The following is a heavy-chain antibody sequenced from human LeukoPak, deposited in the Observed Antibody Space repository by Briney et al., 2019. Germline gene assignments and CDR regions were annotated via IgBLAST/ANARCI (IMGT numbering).Heavy chain of an antibody. D-gene: IGHD4-17*01. Sequence: ASVKVSCKASGYTFTSYYMHWVRQAPGQGLEWMGIINPNSGNTGYAQKFQGRVTITRNTSISTAYMELSSLRSEDTAVYYCARDYGDYFFDYWGQGTLVTVSS. J-gene: IGHJ4*02. CDR2: INPNSGNT. CDR1: GYTFTSYY. CDR3: ARDYGDYFFDY. V-gene: IGHV1-8*03.